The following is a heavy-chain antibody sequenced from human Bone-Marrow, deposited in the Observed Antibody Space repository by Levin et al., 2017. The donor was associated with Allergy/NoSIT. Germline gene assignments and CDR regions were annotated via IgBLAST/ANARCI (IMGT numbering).Heavy chain of an antibody. CDR1: DASMNTSF. CDR2: MYYTGLS. Sequence: SETLSLTCSVSDASMNTSFWSWIRQPPGKGLEWLGYMYYTGLSKYHPSLKNRLTLSLDTSKNQLSLRMNFVTAADTAVYYCARHKGGGAYSFDYWGQGILVSVSS. D-gene: IGHD4-23*01. J-gene: IGHJ4*02. V-gene: IGHV4-59*08. CDR3: ARHKGGGAYSFDY.